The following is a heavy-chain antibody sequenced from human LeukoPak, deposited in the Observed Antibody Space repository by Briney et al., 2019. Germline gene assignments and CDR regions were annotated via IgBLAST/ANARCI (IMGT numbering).Heavy chain of an antibody. D-gene: IGHD3-10*01. CDR3: ARYHLGSYFRDPFDH. CDR2: INSDGSST. V-gene: IGHV3-74*01. Sequence: PGGSLRLSCAASGFTFSSYWMHWVRQAPGKGLVWVSRINSDGSSTSYADSVKGRFTISRDNAKNTLYLQMDSLRAEDTAVYYCARYHLGSYFRDPFDHWGQGTLVTVSS. CDR1: GFTFSSYW. J-gene: IGHJ4*02.